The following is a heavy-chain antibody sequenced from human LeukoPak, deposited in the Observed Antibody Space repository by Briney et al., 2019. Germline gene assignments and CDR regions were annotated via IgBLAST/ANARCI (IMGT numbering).Heavy chain of an antibody. CDR1: GFTVSTHY. D-gene: IGHD5-12*01. Sequence: GGSLRLSCAASGFTVSTHYMNWIRQAPGKGLEWVSVIDTADKTYYADSVKGRFTISRDTSNKQVFLQLNCVRAEATAVYYCASRGGYSGHDLGWGIEGYFDYWGQGTVVTVSS. CDR2: IDTADKT. J-gene: IGHJ4*02. CDR3: ASRGGYSGHDLGWGIEGYFDY. V-gene: IGHV3-53*01.